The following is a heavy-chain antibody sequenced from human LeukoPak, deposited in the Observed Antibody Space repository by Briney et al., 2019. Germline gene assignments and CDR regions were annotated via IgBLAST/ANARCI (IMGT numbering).Heavy chain of an antibody. Sequence: PSETLSLTCAVYGGSFSGYYWSWIRQPPGKGLEWIGEINHSGSTNYNPSLKSRVTISVDTSKNQFSLKLSSVTAADTAVYYCARGWSAAGPYYYYYCGMDVWGQGTTVTVSS. J-gene: IGHJ6*02. V-gene: IGHV4-34*01. CDR1: GGSFSGYY. CDR2: INHSGST. CDR3: ARGWSAAGPYYYYYCGMDV. D-gene: IGHD6-13*01.